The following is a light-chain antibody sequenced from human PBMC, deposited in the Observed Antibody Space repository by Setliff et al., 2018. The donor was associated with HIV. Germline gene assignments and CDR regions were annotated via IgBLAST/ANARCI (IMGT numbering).Light chain of an antibody. Sequence: QSALTQPASVSGSPGQSITISCTGTSDDVGRYDYVSWYQQQSGKAPKLMIYDVTKRPSGVSSRFSGSKSGNTASLIISGLQAEDESDYYCSSYTRTSSLVMFGGGTKVTVL. J-gene: IGLJ3*02. CDR2: DVT. CDR3: SSYTRTSSLVM. CDR1: SDDVGRYDY. V-gene: IGLV2-14*03.